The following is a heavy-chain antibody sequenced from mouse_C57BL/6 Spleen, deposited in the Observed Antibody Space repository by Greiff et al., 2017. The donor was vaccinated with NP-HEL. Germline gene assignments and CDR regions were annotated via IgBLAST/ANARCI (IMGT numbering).Heavy chain of an antibody. J-gene: IGHJ2*01. CDR1: GYTFTSYW. Sequence: QVQLQQPGAELVMPGASVKLSCKASGYTFTSYWMHWVKQRPGQGLEWIGEIDPSDSYTNYNQKFKGKSTLTVDKSSRTAYMQLSSLTSEDSAVYYCARKYYGSSYFDYWGQGTTLTVSS. CDR3: ARKYYGSSYFDY. D-gene: IGHD1-1*01. CDR2: IDPSDSYT. V-gene: IGHV1-69*01.